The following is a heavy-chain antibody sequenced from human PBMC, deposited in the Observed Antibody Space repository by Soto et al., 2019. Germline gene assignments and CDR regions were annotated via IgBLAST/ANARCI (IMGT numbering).Heavy chain of an antibody. D-gene: IGHD5-18*01. Sequence: PSETLSLTCPVAGVSLSNYCWSWVRPSTGKGLEWIANIYHSGTTNYNLSLKGRVSISIDSSKNQVSLRLKSVTAADTAVYYCARGGYRTLAWFDPWGQGTLVTVSS. CDR2: IYHSGTT. CDR1: GVSLSNYC. CDR3: ARGGYRTLAWFDP. V-gene: IGHV4-59*01. J-gene: IGHJ5*02.